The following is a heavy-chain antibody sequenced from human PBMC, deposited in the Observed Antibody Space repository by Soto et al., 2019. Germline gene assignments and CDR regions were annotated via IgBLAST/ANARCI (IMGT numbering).Heavy chain of an antibody. CDR1: GFTFSSYG. Sequence: QVQLVESGGGVVQPGRSLRLSCAASGFTFSSYGMHWVRQAPGKGLEWVAVISYDGSNKYYADSVKGRFTISRDNSKNTLYLQMNSLRAEDTAMYYCAKEMVAVAGTGFDYWGQGTLVTVSS. V-gene: IGHV3-30*18. CDR3: AKEMVAVAGTGFDY. J-gene: IGHJ4*02. CDR2: ISYDGSNK. D-gene: IGHD6-19*01.